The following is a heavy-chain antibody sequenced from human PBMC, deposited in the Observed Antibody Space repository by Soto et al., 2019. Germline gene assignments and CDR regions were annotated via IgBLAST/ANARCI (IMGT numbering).Heavy chain of an antibody. J-gene: IGHJ3*02. CDR1: GLTFSRYW. D-gene: IGHD2-15*01. V-gene: IGHV3-74*01. CDR3: AREQYCSGGSCHLHAFDI. CDR2: INSDGRST. Sequence: GGSLRLSCAASGLTFSRYWMHWVRQAPGKGLVWVSRINSDGRSTSYADSVKGRFTISRDNAKNTLYLQMNSLRAEDTAVYYCAREQYCSGGSCHLHAFDIWGQGTMVTVSS.